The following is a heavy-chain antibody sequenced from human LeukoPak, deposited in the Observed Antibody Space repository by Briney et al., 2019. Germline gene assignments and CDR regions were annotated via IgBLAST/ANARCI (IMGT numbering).Heavy chain of an antibody. CDR3: ARTRSSGWYRRYYFDY. J-gene: IGHJ4*02. CDR2: INNDGSTT. D-gene: IGHD6-19*01. V-gene: IGHV3-74*01. CDR1: GFTFSSYW. Sequence: GGSLRLSCAASGFTFSSYWIHWVRQAPGKGLVWVSRINNDGSTTNYADSVRGRFTISRDNAKNTLYLQMNSLRAEDTAMYYCARTRSSGWYRRYYFDYWGQGTLVTVSS.